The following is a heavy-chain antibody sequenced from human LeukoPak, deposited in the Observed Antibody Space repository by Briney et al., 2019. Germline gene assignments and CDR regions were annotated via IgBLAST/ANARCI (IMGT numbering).Heavy chain of an antibody. CDR2: ISYDGSNK. CDR3: ARGSMGADLYFDY. V-gene: IGHV3-30-3*01. J-gene: IGHJ4*02. CDR1: GFTLSSYA. D-gene: IGHD2-8*01. Sequence: GGSLRLSCAASGFTLSSYAMHWVRQAPGKGLEWVAVISYDGSNKYYADSVKGRFTISRDNSKNTLYLQMNSLRAEDTAVYYCARGSMGADLYFDYWGQGTLVTVSS.